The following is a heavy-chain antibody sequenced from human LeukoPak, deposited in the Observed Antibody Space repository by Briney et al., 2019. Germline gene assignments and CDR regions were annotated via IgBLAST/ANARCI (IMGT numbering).Heavy chain of an antibody. CDR3: ARSLYYDSREGMDV. CDR1: GYTFTSYY. CDR2: INPGGGST. Sequence: GASVKVSCKASGYTFTSYYMHWVRQAPGQGLEWMGMINPGGGSTRHAQKFQGRVTMTRDTSTSIAYMEVSSLRSEDTAVYYCARSLYYDSREGMDVWGQGTTVTVSS. J-gene: IGHJ6*02. D-gene: IGHD3-22*01. V-gene: IGHV1-46*01.